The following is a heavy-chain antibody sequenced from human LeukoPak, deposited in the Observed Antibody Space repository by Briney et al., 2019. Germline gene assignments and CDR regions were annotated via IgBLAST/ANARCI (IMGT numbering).Heavy chain of an antibody. CDR2: ISAYNGNT. D-gene: IGHD2-15*01. V-gene: IGHV1-18*01. CDR3: AKNGDRGAYCSGGSCYPYYYYYIDV. CDR1: GYTFTSYG. J-gene: IGHJ6*03. Sequence: GASVKVSCKASGYTFTSYGISWVRQAPGQGLEWMGWISAYNGNTNYAQKLQGRVTMTTDTSTSTAYMELRSLRSDDTAIYYCAKNGDRGAYCSGGSCYPYYYYYIDVWGKGTTVTISS.